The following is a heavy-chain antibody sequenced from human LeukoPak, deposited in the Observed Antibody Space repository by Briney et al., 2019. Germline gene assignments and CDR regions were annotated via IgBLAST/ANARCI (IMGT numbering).Heavy chain of an antibody. V-gene: IGHV4-34*01. CDR3: ARGRAGTFDY. CDR2: INHSGST. Sequence: SETLSLTCAVYGGSFSGYYWSWIRQPPGKGLEWIGEINHSGSTNYNPSLKSRVTISVDTSKNQFSLKLSSVTAADTAVYYCARGRAGTFDYRGQGTLVTVSS. J-gene: IGHJ4*02. CDR1: GGSFSGYY.